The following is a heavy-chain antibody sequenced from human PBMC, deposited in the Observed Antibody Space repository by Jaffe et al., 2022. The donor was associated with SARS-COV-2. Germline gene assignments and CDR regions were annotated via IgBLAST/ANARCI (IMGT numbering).Heavy chain of an antibody. V-gene: IGHV3-23*01. CDR2: ISGSGGST. Sequence: EVQLLESGGGLVQPGGSLRLSCAASGFTFSSYAMSWVRQAPGKGLEWVSAISGSGGSTYYADSVKGRFTISRDNSKNTLYLQMNSLRAEDTAVYYCAKTRYSSSWYDRYYFDYWGQGTLVTVSS. J-gene: IGHJ4*02. D-gene: IGHD6-13*01. CDR3: AKTRYSSSWYDRYYFDY. CDR1: GFTFSSYA.